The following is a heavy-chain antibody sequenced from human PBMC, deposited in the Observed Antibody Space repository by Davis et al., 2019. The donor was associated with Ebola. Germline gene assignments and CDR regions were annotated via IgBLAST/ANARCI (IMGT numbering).Heavy chain of an antibody. CDR3: AREQYSGYEDY. J-gene: IGHJ4*02. D-gene: IGHD5-12*01. V-gene: IGHV1-69*06. Sequence: AASVKVSCKASGGTFSSYAISWVRQAPGQGLEWMGGIIPIFGTANYAQKFQGRVTITADKSTSTAYMELSSLRSEDTAVYYCAREQYSGYEDYWGQGTLVTVSS. CDR2: IIPIFGTA. CDR1: GGTFSSYA.